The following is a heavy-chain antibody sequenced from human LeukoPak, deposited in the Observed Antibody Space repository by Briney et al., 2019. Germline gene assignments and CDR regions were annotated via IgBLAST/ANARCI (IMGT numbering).Heavy chain of an antibody. CDR1: GDSVSSNSAA. J-gene: IGHJ6*02. CDR3: VRDHYEAGVYLSTLVYYGMDV. V-gene: IGHV6-1*01. Sequence: SQTLSLTCAISGDSVSSNSAAWNWIRQSPSRGLEWLGRTYYRSKWYNDYAVSVKSRITINPDTSKNQFSLKLTSVTAADTAVYYCVRDHYEAGVYLSTLVYYGMDVWGRGTTVIVSS. CDR2: TYYRSKWYN. D-gene: IGHD3-22*01.